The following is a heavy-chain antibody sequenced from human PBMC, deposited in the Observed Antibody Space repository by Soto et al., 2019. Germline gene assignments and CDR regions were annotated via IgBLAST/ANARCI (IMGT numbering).Heavy chain of an antibody. V-gene: IGHV4-39*01. D-gene: IGHD3-3*01. CDR1: GGSISSSSYY. CDR2: IYYSGST. CDR3: ARQLKIFGGPGAEGY. Sequence: SETLSLTCTVSGGSISSSSYYWGWIRQPPGKGLEWIGSIYYSGSTYYNPSLKSRVTISVDTSKNQFSLKLSSVTAADTAVYYCARQLKIFGGPGAEGYWGQGTLVTVSS. J-gene: IGHJ4*02.